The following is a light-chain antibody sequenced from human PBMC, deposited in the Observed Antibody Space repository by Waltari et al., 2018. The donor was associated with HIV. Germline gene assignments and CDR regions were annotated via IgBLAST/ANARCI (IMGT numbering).Light chain of an antibody. Sequence: DIQMTQSPTSLSECVGETIIISCRASKDISTYLNWFQKRGDKAPKLLIVGSSNLYTWVPSRFSASGSGTEFTLTIRGLQPEDCASYFCQQSYGVPWTFGQGTKVEV. V-gene: IGKV1-39*01. CDR3: QQSYGVPWT. CDR1: KDISTY. J-gene: IGKJ1*01. CDR2: GSS.